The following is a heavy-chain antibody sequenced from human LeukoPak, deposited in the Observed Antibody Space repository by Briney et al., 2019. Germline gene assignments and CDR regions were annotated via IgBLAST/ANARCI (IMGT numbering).Heavy chain of an antibody. D-gene: IGHD3-3*01. CDR2: IYSSGST. Sequence: SETLSLTCTVSGGSIISDYWSWIRQPSRKGLDWIGRIYSSGSTNYNPSLKSRVTMSIDTSKKQFSLKLGSVTAADTAVYYCARHSSLRSGYAYWGQGTLVTVSS. CDR3: ARHSSLRSGYAY. J-gene: IGHJ4*02. CDR1: GGSIISDY. V-gene: IGHV4-4*07.